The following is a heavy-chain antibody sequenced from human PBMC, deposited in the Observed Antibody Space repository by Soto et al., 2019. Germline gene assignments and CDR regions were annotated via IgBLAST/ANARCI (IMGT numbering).Heavy chain of an antibody. CDR2: IITIFGTA. CDR1: GGTFSSYA. CDR3: ARETTGGAFDI. V-gene: IGHV1-69*01. Sequence: QVQLVQSGAEVKKPGSSVKGSCKASGGTFSSYASSWVRQAPGQGLEWLGGIITIFGTANYAQKFQGRVTITADESKSTAYMELSSLRSEDTAVYYCARETTGGAFDIWGQGTMVTVSS. J-gene: IGHJ3*02. D-gene: IGHD4-4*01.